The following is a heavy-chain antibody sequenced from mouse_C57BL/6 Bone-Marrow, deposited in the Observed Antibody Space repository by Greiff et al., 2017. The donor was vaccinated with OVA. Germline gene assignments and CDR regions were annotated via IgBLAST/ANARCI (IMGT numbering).Heavy chain of an antibody. CDR3: AHYGRRVCLHY. CDR1: GYTFTNYW. CDR2: IAPSDSYI. D-gene: IGHD1-1*01. V-gene: IGHV1-59*01. Sequence: QVQLQQPGAELVRPGTSVKLSCKASGYTFTNYWMHWVKQRPGQGLEWIGVIAPSDSYINYNQKFKGRATLTVDTASSTAYMHLSSLTSEDSAVYYCAHYGRRVCLHYWGQGTSLTVSS. J-gene: IGHJ2*02.